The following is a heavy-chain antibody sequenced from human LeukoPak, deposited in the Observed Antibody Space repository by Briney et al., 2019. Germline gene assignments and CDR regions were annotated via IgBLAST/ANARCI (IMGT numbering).Heavy chain of an antibody. CDR1: GFTFSSYE. CDR3: ARDLSSSWYGGSNWFDP. Sequence: GGSLRLSCAASGFTFSSYEMNWVRKAPGKGLEWVSYISSSGSTICYADSVKGRFTISSDNAKNSLYPQMNSLRAEDTAVYYCARDLSSSWYGGSNWFDPWGQGTLVTVSS. J-gene: IGHJ5*02. CDR2: ISSSGSTI. D-gene: IGHD6-13*01. V-gene: IGHV3-48*03.